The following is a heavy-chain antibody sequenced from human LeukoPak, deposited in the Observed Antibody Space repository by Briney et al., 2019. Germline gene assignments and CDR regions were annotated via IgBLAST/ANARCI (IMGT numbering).Heavy chain of an antibody. CDR1: GYSFPSYW. D-gene: IGHD6-13*01. V-gene: IGHV5-51*01. CDR2: IYPGDSDT. J-gene: IGHJ4*02. Sequence: GESLKISCKGPGYSFPSYWIGWVRQMPGKGLEWMGIIYPGDSDTRYSPSFKGQVTMSVDKSISTAYLQWSSLKASDTAMYYCARSKYSTSWQYYFDYWGQGTLVTVSS. CDR3: ARSKYSTSWQYYFDY.